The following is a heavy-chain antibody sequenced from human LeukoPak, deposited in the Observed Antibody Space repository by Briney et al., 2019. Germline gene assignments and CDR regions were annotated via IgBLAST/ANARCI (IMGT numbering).Heavy chain of an antibody. D-gene: IGHD4-23*01. CDR3: ARDMGAPDYGSYSVDY. CDR2: IHYSGSA. V-gene: IGHV4-61*01. J-gene: IGHJ4*02. CDR1: GGSVSSGSYY. Sequence: SETLSLTCTVSGGSVSSGSYYWSWIRQPPGRGLEWIAYIHYSGSATYNPSLKSRVTISRDMSTNQFSLKMTSVTAADTAVYFCARDMGAPDYGSYSVDYWGQGTLVTVSS.